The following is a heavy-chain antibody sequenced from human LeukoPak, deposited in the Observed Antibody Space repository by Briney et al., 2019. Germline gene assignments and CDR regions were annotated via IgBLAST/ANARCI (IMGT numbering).Heavy chain of an antibody. Sequence: ASVKVSCKASGYTFTSYFMHWVRQAPGQGLEWMGWINTNTGNPTYAQGFTGRFVFSLDTSVSTAYLQISSLKAEDTAVYYCARVQKSSWFRYYFDYWGQGTLVTVSS. CDR1: GYTFTSYF. J-gene: IGHJ4*02. CDR2: INTNTGNP. V-gene: IGHV7-4-1*02. D-gene: IGHD6-13*01. CDR3: ARVQKSSWFRYYFDY.